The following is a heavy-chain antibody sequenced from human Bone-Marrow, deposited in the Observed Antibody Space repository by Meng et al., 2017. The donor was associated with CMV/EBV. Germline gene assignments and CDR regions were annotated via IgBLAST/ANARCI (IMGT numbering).Heavy chain of an antibody. Sequence: ASVKVSCKASGYTFTGYYMHWVQQAPGQGLEWMGWINPNSGGTNYAQKFQGRVTMTRDTSISTAYMELSRLRSDDTAVYYCARDMGSLGYCSSTSCYWSPGNFDYWGQGTLVTVSS. D-gene: IGHD2-2*01. CDR2: INPNSGGT. J-gene: IGHJ4*02. CDR1: GYTFTGYY. CDR3: ARDMGSLGYCSSTSCYWSPGNFDY. V-gene: IGHV1-2*02.